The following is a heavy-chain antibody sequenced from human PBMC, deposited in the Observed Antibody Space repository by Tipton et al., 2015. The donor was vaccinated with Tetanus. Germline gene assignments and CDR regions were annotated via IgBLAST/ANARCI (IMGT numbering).Heavy chain of an antibody. CDR1: GFTFSSYA. J-gene: IGHJ6*02. V-gene: IGHV3-64*01. Sequence: SLRLSCAASGFTFSSYAMHWVRQAPGKGLEYVSAITSNGGSTYYANSVKGRFTISRDNSKNTLYLQMGSLRAEDMAVYYCARDPNDFWSGYRLPYYYGMDVWGQGTTVTVSS. CDR2: ITSNGGST. D-gene: IGHD3-3*01. CDR3: ARDPNDFWSGYRLPYYYGMDV.